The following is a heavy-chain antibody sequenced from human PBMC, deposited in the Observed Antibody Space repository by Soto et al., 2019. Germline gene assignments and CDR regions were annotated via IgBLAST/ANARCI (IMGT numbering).Heavy chain of an antibody. J-gene: IGHJ5*02. V-gene: IGHV1-69*08. Sequence: QVQLVQSGAEVKKPGSSVKVSCKASGGTFSSYTISWVRQAPGQGLEWMGRIIPILGIANYAQKFQGRVTSTEDKSPRQAEMELSSLRSEDTAVYYCARDSAARSGYMVRGVISCSWGQGTLVTVSS. D-gene: IGHD3-10*01. CDR1: GGTFSSYT. CDR3: ARDSAARSGYMVRGVISCS. CDR2: IIPILGIA.